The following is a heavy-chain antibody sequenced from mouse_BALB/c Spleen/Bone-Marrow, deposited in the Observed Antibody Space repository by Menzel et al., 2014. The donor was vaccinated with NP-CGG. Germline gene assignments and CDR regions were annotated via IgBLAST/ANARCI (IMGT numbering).Heavy chain of an antibody. Sequence: DVHLVESGGGLVQPGGSLKLSCAASGFTFSSYGMSWVRQTPDKRLELVATINSNGGSTYYPDSVKGRFTISRDNAKNALYLQMSSLKSKDTAMYYCARDYYGSSYAMDYWGQGTSVTVSS. CDR1: GFTFSSYG. J-gene: IGHJ4*01. CDR2: INSNGGST. D-gene: IGHD1-1*01. V-gene: IGHV5-6-3*01. CDR3: ARDYYGSSYAMDY.